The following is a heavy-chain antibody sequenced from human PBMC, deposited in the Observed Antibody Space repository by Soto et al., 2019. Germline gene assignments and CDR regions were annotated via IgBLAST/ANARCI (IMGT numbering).Heavy chain of an antibody. V-gene: IGHV1-18*01. CDR2: IIPIFGNT. Sequence: ASVKVSCKASGGTFSSYAISWVRQAPGQGLEWTGGIIPIFGNTNYAQKVQDRVTMTTDTSTSTAFMELRSLRSDDTAVYYCARHNSQWPNWFDPWGQGTLVTVSS. CDR1: GGTFSSYA. D-gene: IGHD2-21*01. J-gene: IGHJ5*02. CDR3: ARHNSQWPNWFDP.